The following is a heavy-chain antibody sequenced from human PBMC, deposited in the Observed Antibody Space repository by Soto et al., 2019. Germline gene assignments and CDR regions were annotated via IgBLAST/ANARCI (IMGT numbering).Heavy chain of an antibody. CDR3: ARHFGSSWLEFDY. V-gene: IGHV4-59*08. CDR2: MYNSGRT. D-gene: IGHD6-13*01. J-gene: IGHJ4*02. Sequence: SETLSLTCSVSGASVSTYHWGWIRQTPEKGLEWIGYMYNSGRTNYNPALRSRVTTSVDTSKNQFSLELSSVTAADTAVYYCARHFGSSWLEFDYWGQGTLVTVSS. CDR1: GASVSTYH.